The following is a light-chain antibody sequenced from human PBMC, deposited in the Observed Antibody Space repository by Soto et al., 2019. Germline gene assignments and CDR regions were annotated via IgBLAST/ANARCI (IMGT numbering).Light chain of an antibody. Sequence: IQVTQSPSSVSASVGDRVTITCRASQDIAGYLAWYQHKPGRAPELLIHAASSLQSGVPSRFSGSGSGTDFTLTISCLQSEDFATYYCQQYYSYPQTFGPGTRLEIK. CDR3: QQYYSYPQT. J-gene: IGKJ5*01. CDR2: AAS. CDR1: QDIAGY. V-gene: IGKV1-8*01.